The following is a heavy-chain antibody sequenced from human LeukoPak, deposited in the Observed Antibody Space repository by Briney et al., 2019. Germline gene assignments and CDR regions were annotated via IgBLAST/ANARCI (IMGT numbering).Heavy chain of an antibody. CDR1: GFTFGTYV. J-gene: IGHJ4*02. CDR3: ARDSRRAGNFDS. D-gene: IGHD6-13*01. Sequence: PGGSLRLSCAASGFTFGTYVMSWVRQAPGKGLVWVSRINTDGSGTSYADSVKGRFAISRDNAKNTLDLQMDSLRAEDTAVYYCARDSRRAGNFDSWGQGTLVTVSS. V-gene: IGHV3-74*01. CDR2: INTDGSGT.